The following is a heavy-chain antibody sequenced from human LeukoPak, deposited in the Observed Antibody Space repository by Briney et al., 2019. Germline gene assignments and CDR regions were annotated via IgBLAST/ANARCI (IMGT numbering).Heavy chain of an antibody. CDR2: INHSGST. J-gene: IGHJ4*02. V-gene: IGHV4-34*01. CDR3: ARGRVALDY. CDR1: GGSFSGYY. Sequence: ASETLSLTCAVYGGSFSGYYWSWIRQPPGKGLEWIGEINHSGSTNYNPSLKSRVTISVDTSKNQFSLKLSSVTAADTAVYYCARGRVALDYWGQGTLVTVSS.